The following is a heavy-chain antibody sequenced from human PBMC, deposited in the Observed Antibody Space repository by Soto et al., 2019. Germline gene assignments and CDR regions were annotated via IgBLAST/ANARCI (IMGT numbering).Heavy chain of an antibody. J-gene: IGHJ4*02. Sequence: SETLSLTCTVSGGSISNYYWTWIRQPPGKGLEWIGYIYYSGSTSYNPSLKSRVTISVDTSKNQFSLKLSSVTAADTAVFYCASYGYNYFDYWGQGTLVTVS. D-gene: IGHD5-12*01. CDR2: IYYSGST. V-gene: IGHV4-59*01. CDR3: ASYGYNYFDY. CDR1: GGSISNYY.